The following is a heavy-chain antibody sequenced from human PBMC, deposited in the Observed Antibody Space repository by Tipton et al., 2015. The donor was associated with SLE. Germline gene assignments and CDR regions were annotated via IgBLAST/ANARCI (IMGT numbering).Heavy chain of an antibody. CDR3: ATGIAVAGTDY. D-gene: IGHD6-19*01. V-gene: IGHV4-4*08. CDR1: GGSISSYY. CDR2: IYTSGST. Sequence: TLSLTCTVSGGSISSYYWSWIRQPPGKGLEWIGYIYTSGSTNYNPSLKSRVTISVDTSKNQFSLKLSSVTAAGTAVYYCATGIAVAGTDYWGQGTLVTVSS. J-gene: IGHJ4*02.